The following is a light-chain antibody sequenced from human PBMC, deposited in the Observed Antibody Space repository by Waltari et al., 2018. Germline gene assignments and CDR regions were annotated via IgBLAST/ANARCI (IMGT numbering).Light chain of an antibody. CDR2: DAS. CDR1: QSVSSY. V-gene: IGKV3-11*01. Sequence: EIELKQSTATLSLSQGEIASPSCMASQSVSSYLAWYQQKPGQAPRLLIYDASNRATGIPARFSGSGSGTDFTLTISSLEPEDFAVYYCQQRSTPVTFGGGTKVEIK. J-gene: IGKJ4*01. CDR3: QQRSTPVT.